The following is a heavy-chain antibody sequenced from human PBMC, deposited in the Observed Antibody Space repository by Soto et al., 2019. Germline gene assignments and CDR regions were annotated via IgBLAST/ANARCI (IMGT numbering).Heavy chain of an antibody. Sequence: GSLRLSCAASGFSFPIFPMHWVRQAPGKGLEWVAVIWYDGSNKYYAESVQGRFSISRDNSKNTLYLEMNGLRAADTAVYYCAREEGEQQLDYWGQGTLVTVSS. V-gene: IGHV3-33*01. CDR2: IWYDGSNK. J-gene: IGHJ4*02. CDR3: AREEGEQQLDY. CDR1: GFSFPIFP. D-gene: IGHD6-13*01.